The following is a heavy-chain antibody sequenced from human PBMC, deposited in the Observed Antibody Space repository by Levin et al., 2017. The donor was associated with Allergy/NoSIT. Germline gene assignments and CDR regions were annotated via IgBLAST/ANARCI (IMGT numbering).Heavy chain of an antibody. Sequence: GASVKVSCKASGYAFHNYEINWVRQATGQGPEWLGWMHPKSGKTAYAQKFRGRVTMTRDTSTNTAYMELSSLTSEDTAVYYCARPMFFCGGGTCYFDSWGQGTLVTVSS. CDR1: GYAFHNYE. D-gene: IGHD2-21*01. V-gene: IGHV1-8*01. CDR2: MHPKSGKT. J-gene: IGHJ4*02. CDR3: ARPMFFCGGGTCYFDS.